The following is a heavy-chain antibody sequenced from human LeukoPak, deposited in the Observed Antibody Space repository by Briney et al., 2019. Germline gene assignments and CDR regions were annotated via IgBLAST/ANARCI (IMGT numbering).Heavy chain of an antibody. Sequence: GGSLRLSCAASGFTLSSYWMHWVRQAPGKGLVWVSGINTDGRSTSYADSVKGRFTISRDNAKNTLYLQMNSLRAEDTAVYYCYGANAGHWGQGTLVTASS. CDR3: YGANAGH. V-gene: IGHV3-74*01. CDR1: GFTLSSYW. CDR2: INTDGRST. D-gene: IGHD4-23*01. J-gene: IGHJ1*01.